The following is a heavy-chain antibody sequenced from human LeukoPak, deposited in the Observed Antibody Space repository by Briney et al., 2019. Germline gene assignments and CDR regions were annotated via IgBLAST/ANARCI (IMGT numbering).Heavy chain of an antibody. J-gene: IGHJ6*02. CDR1: GGSISSYY. D-gene: IGHD3-10*01. Sequence: SETLSLTCTVSGGSISSYYWSWIRQPPGKGLEGIGYIYYSGSTNYNPSLKSRVTISVDTSKNQFSLKLSSLTAADTAVYYCARWGALAHGPYGSGADYYYCGMDVWGQGTTVTVSS. CDR3: ARWGALAHGPYGSGADYYYCGMDV. V-gene: IGHV4-59*08. CDR2: IYYSGST.